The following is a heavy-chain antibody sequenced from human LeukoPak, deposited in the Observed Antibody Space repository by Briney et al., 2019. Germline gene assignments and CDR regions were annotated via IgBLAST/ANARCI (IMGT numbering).Heavy chain of an antibody. D-gene: IGHD3-10*01. Sequence: PGGSLRLSCAASGFTFSSYAMSWVRQAPGKGLEWVSVISGSGGSTYYADSVKGRFTISRDNSKNTLYLQMNSLRAEDTAVYYCAKRYYYGSEPTYGAFDIWGQGTMVTVSS. CDR1: GFTFSSYA. CDR2: ISGSGGST. J-gene: IGHJ3*02. CDR3: AKRYYYGSEPTYGAFDI. V-gene: IGHV3-23*01.